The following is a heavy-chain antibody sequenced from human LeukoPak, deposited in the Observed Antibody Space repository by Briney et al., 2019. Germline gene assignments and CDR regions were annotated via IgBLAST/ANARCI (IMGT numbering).Heavy chain of an antibody. J-gene: IGHJ4*02. D-gene: IGHD3-16*01. CDR2: ISISSSYI. CDR1: GFTFSTYS. V-gene: IGHV3-21*01. Sequence: GGSLRLSCAASGFTFSTYSINGVRQAPGKGREWVSFISISSSYIYFADSVKGRFTISRDNAKNSLYLHMNSLRAEDTAVYYCASVRRGGLGAGGDSLDYWGQGTLVTVSS. CDR3: ASVRRGGLGAGGDSLDY.